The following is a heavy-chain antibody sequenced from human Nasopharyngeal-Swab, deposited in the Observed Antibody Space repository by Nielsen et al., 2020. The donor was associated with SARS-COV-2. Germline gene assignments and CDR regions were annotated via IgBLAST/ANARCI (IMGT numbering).Heavy chain of an antibody. V-gene: IGHV1-8*03. CDR2: MNPNSGNT. J-gene: IGHJ6*02. CDR3: ALPSAAYYYYGMDV. Sequence: WVRHVARLRLEWMGWMNPNSGNTGYAQKFQGRVTITRNTSISTAYMELSSLRSEDTAVYYCALPSAAYYYYGMDVWGQGTTVTVSS. D-gene: IGHD2-2*01.